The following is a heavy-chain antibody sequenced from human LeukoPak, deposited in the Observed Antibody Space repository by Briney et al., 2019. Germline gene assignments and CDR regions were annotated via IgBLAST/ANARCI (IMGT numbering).Heavy chain of an antibody. CDR3: ARDGYYYDSSGYYYG. CDR2: NSAYNGNT. CDR1: GYTFTSYG. J-gene: IGHJ4*02. V-gene: IGHV1-18*01. Sequence: ASVKVSCKASGYTFTSYGISWVRRAPGQGLEWMGWNSAYNGNTNYAQKLQGRVTMTTDTSTSTAYMELRSLRSDDTAVYYCARDGYYYDSSGYYYGWGQGTLVTVSS. D-gene: IGHD3-22*01.